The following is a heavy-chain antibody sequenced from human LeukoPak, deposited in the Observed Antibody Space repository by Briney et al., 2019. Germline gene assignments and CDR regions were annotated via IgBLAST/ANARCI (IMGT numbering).Heavy chain of an antibody. CDR1: GYTFTGYY. D-gene: IGHD3-22*01. J-gene: IGHJ5*02. CDR2: INPNSGGT. V-gene: IGHV1-2*02. CDR3: ARDYYYDSTLLFDP. Sequence: ASVKVSCKASGYTFTGYYMHWVRQAPGQGLEWMGWINPNSGGTNYAQKFQGRVTMTRDTSISTAYMELSRLRSDDTAVYCCARDYYYDSTLLFDPWGQGTLVTVSS.